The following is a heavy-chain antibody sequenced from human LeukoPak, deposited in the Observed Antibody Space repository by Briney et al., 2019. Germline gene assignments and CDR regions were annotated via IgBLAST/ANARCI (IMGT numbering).Heavy chain of an antibody. D-gene: IGHD3-9*01. CDR1: GGSISSYY. CDR2: LSKSGNT. V-gene: IGHV4-59*01. Sequence: PSETLSLTCTVSGGSISSYYWSWIRLPPGKGLEWIGYLSKSGNTNYSPSLKSRVTIFGDTSKNQFFLELSSVTAADTAVYYCARARYVNSFYAFDIWGQGILVTVSS. J-gene: IGHJ3*02. CDR3: ARARYVNSFYAFDI.